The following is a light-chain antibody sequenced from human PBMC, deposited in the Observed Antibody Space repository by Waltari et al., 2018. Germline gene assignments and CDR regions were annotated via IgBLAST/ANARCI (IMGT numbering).Light chain of an antibody. CDR2: VNSDGSH. CDR3: QTGGHGTWV. V-gene: IGLV4-69*01. CDR1: SGHSSNV. J-gene: IGLJ3*02. Sequence: QLVLTQSPSASASLGASVKLTCTLSSGHSSNVIAWHQQQAEKGPRYLMKVNSDGSHSKGDKIPYRFSGSSSGAERYLTISNLQSEDEADYYCQTGGHGTWVFGGGTKLTVL.